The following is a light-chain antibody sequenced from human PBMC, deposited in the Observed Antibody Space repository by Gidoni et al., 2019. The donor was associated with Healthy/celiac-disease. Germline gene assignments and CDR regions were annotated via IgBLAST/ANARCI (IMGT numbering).Light chain of an antibody. Sequence: IEMTGSPSTLSASVGDRVTITCRASQSISSWLAWYQQKPGKAPKLLIYKASSLESGVPSRISGSGSATESTLTIRSLHPDDFATYYRQHYNSPCTFGQGTKLEIK. V-gene: IGKV1-5*03. J-gene: IGKJ2*02. CDR3: QHYNSPCT. CDR2: KAS. CDR1: QSISSW.